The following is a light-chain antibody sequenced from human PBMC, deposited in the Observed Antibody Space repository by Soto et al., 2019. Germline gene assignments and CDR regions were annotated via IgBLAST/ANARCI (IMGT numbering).Light chain of an antibody. CDR1: QDVGKH. V-gene: IGKV1-33*01. J-gene: IGKJ4*01. CDR2: EAS. Sequence: DLQMTQSPSSLSASVGDRVTISCQASQDVGKHLNWYQQRPGKAPKILIYEASNLATGVPSRFSASGSGTHFTFSIWSLQPEDIGTYYCQQYDNLPQLTFGAGTKVE. CDR3: QQYDNLPQLT.